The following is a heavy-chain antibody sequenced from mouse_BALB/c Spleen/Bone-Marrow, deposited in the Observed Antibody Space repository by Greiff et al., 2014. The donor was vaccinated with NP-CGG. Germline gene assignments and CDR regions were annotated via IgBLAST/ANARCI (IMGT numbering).Heavy chain of an antibody. CDR3: APYYYGSSLFAH. CDR2: IDPANGNT. J-gene: IGHJ3*01. Sequence: EVKLMESGAELVKPGASVKLSCTASGFNIKDTYMHWVKQRPEQGLEWIGRIDPANGNTKYDPKFQGKATITADTSSNTAYLQLSSLTSEDTAVYYGAPYYYGSSLFAHWGQGTLVTGSA. V-gene: IGHV14-3*02. CDR1: GFNIKDTY. D-gene: IGHD1-1*01.